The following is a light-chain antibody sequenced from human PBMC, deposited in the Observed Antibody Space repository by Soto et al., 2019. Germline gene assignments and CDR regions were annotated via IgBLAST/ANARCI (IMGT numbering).Light chain of an antibody. CDR1: QSISSW. CDR2: DAS. J-gene: IGKJ1*01. V-gene: IGKV1-5*01. CDR3: QQWGV. Sequence: DIQMTQSPSTLSASVGDRVTITCRASQSISSWLAWYQQKPGKAPKLLIYDASSLESGVPSRFSGSGSGTEFTLTISSLQPDDFATYYCQQWGVFGQGTKVDIK.